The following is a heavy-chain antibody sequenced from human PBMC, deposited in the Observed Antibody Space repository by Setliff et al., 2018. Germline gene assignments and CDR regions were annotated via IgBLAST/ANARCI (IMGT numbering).Heavy chain of an antibody. CDR1: GGSTSSGSYY. CDR3: ARDFDSSGNFDY. J-gene: IGHJ4*02. D-gene: IGHD3-22*01. CDR2: IYTSGST. V-gene: IGHV4-61*02. Sequence: PSETLSLTCTVSGGSTSSGSYYWSWIRQPAGKGLEWIGRIYTSGSTNYNPSLKSRVTISIDTSKNQFSLKLSSVTAADTAVYYCARDFDSSGNFDYWGQGTLVTVSS.